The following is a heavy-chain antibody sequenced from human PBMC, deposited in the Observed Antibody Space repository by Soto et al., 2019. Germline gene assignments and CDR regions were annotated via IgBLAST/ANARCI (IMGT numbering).Heavy chain of an antibody. D-gene: IGHD6-13*01. J-gene: IGHJ4*02. CDR1: GFTFSSYA. CDR3: AKAAGFSSSWYPTLDY. V-gene: IGHV3-23*01. Sequence: VGSLRLSCAASGFTFSSYAVGWVRQAPGKGLEWVAGITGSGDSTNHADSVKGRFTISRDKFRNTLYLEMNSLRPDETAVYFCAKAAGFSSSWYPTLDYWGQGTRGSVS. CDR2: ITGSGDST.